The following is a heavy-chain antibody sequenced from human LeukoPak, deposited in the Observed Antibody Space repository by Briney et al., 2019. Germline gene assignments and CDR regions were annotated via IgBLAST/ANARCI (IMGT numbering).Heavy chain of an antibody. Sequence: SETLSLTCTVSGGPISSYYWNWIRQPPGKGLEWIGYIYYSGSTNYSPSLKSRVTMSVDTSKNQFSLKLRSVTAADTAVYYCARHSHYNPIQYWGQGTLLTVSS. V-gene: IGHV4-59*01. CDR1: GGPISSYY. D-gene: IGHD1-14*01. J-gene: IGHJ1*01. CDR3: ARHSHYNPIQY. CDR2: IYYSGST.